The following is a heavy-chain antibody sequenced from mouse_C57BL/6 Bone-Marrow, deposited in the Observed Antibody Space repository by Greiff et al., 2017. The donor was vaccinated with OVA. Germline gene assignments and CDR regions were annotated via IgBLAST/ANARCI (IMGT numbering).Heavy chain of an antibody. CDR3: ARRVDSSGYVGFAY. V-gene: IGHV5-9*01. CDR2: ISGGGGNT. CDR1: GFTFSSYT. J-gene: IGHJ3*01. D-gene: IGHD3-2*02. Sequence: EVKVVESGGGLVKPGGSLKLSCAASGFTFSSYTMSWVRQTPEKRLEWVATISGGGGNTYYPDSVKGRFTISRDNAKNTLYLQMSRLRSEDTALYYCARRVDSSGYVGFAYWGQGTLVTVSA.